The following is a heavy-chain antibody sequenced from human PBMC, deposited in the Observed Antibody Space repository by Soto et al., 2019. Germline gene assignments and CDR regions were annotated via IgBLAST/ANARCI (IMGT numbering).Heavy chain of an antibody. D-gene: IGHD1-26*01. J-gene: IGHJ3*02. V-gene: IGHV3-72*01. CDR3: VRDDSRGSSSAFDI. Sequence: EVQLVESGGGLIQPGGSLRLSCEASGFTFSDHHIDWVRQAPGKGLEWVGRSRNKAKSYTTEYDASVKGRFTISRDDSKSSLFLQMHSLKIEDTAMYYCVRDDSRGSSSAFDIWGQGTMVTVPS. CDR2: SRNKAKSYTT. CDR1: GFTFSDHH.